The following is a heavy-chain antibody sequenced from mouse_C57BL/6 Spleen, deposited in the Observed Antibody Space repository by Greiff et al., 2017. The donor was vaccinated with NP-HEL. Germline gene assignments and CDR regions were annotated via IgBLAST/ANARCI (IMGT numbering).Heavy chain of an antibody. V-gene: IGHV1-69*01. J-gene: IGHJ4*01. D-gene: IGHD1-1*01. CDR1: GYTFTSYW. CDR2: IDPSDSYT. CDR3: AMVVATHNY. Sequence: LQQPGAELVMPGASVKLSCKASGYTFTSYWMHWVKQRPGQGLEWIGEIDPSDSYTNYNQKFKGKSTLTVDKSSSTAYMQLSSLTSEDSAVYYCAMVVATHNYWGQGTSVTVSS.